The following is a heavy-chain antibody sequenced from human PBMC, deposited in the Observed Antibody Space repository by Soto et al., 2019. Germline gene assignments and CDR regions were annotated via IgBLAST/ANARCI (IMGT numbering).Heavy chain of an antibody. CDR2: IGTAGDT. Sequence: GGSLRLSCEASGFTFSGFDMHWVRQPTGKGLEWVSSIGTAGDTYYAVPVKGRFTISRDNAKNSLSLQMNSLRAGDMAVYFCAKSQEIGTHFFDSWGQGTQVTVSS. D-gene: IGHD6-13*01. CDR3: AKSQEIGTHFFDS. V-gene: IGHV3-13*01. CDR1: GFTFSGFD. J-gene: IGHJ4*02.